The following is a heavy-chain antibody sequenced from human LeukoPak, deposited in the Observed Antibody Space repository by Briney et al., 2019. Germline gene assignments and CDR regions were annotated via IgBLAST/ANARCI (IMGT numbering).Heavy chain of an antibody. D-gene: IGHD3-3*01. CDR1: GFTFSSDG. Sequence: PGRSLRLSCAASGFTFSSDGMHWVRQAPGEGLERVAVIWYDGSNKYYADSVKGRFTISRDNSKNTLYLQMNSLRAEDTAVYYCAKGGVGYYDFWSDYWGQGTLVTVSS. CDR2: IWYDGSNK. V-gene: IGHV3-33*06. J-gene: IGHJ4*02. CDR3: AKGGVGYYDFWSDY.